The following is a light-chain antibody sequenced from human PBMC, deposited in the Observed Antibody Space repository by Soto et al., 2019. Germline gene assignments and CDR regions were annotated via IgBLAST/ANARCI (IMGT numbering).Light chain of an antibody. V-gene: IGLV1-40*01. J-gene: IGLJ3*02. Sequence: QSVLTQPPSVSGAPGQRVTISCTGSSPNIGAGYDVHWYQQLPGTAPKLLIYINKNRPSGVPDRFSGSKSGTSASLAITGLQADDEADYYCNSFTSRNTLVFGGGTKVTVL. CDR1: SPNIGAGYD. CDR2: INK. CDR3: NSFTSRNTLV.